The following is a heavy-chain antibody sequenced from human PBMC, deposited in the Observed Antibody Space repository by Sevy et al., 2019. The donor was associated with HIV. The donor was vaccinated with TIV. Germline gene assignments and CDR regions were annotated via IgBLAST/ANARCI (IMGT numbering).Heavy chain of an antibody. J-gene: IGHJ4*02. D-gene: IGHD6-13*01. Sequence: GGSLRLSCSASGLTFSSYAMHWVRQAPGKGLEYVSAISSNGGSTYYADSVKGRFTISRDNSKNTLYLQMSSLRAEDTAVYYCVKDKGGRQQLTTFDYWGQGTLVTVSS. CDR3: VKDKGGRQQLTTFDY. CDR1: GLTFSSYA. CDR2: ISSNGGST. V-gene: IGHV3-64D*06.